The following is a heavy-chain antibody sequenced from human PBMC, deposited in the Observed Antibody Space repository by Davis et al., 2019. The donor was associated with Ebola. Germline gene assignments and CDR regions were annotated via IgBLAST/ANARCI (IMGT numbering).Heavy chain of an antibody. V-gene: IGHV3-13*01. D-gene: IGHD6-19*01. Sequence: GESLKISCAASGFTFSSYDMHWVRQATGKGLEWVSAIGTAGDTYYPGSVKGRFTISRENAKNSLYLQMNSLRAEDTAVYYCARGGLGLQWLVPDYGMDVWGQGTTVTVSS. CDR2: IGTAGDT. J-gene: IGHJ6*02. CDR3: ARGGLGLQWLVPDYGMDV. CDR1: GFTFSSYD.